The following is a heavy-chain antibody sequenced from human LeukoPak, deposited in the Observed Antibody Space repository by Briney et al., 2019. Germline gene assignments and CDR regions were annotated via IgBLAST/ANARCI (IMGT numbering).Heavy chain of an antibody. Sequence: PSETLSLTCTVSGGSISSYYRSWIRQPPGKGLEWIGYIYYSGSTNYNPSLKSRVTISVDTSKNQFSLKLSSVTAADTAVYYCARHPYYYDSSGYYDYWGQGTLVTVSS. D-gene: IGHD3-22*01. CDR2: IYYSGST. CDR1: GGSISSYY. J-gene: IGHJ4*02. V-gene: IGHV4-59*08. CDR3: ARHPYYYDSSGYYDY.